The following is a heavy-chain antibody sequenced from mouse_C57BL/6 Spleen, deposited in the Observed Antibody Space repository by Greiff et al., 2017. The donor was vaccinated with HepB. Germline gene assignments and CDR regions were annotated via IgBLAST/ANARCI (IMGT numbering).Heavy chain of an antibody. CDR3: ARDTGLYYFDY. D-gene: IGHD1-1*01. J-gene: IGHJ2*01. CDR1: GFTFSDYY. V-gene: IGHV5-16*01. Sequence: EVQVVESEGGLVQPGSSMKLSCTASGFTFSDYYMAWVRQVPEKGLEWVANINYDGSSTYYLDSLKSRFIISRDNAKNILYLQMSSLKSEDTATYYCARDTGLYYFDYWGQGTTLTVSS. CDR2: INYDGSST.